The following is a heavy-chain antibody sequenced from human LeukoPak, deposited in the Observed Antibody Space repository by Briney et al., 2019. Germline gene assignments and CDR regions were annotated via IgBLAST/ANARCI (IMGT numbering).Heavy chain of an antibody. Sequence: PGGSLRLSCAASGFTFSSYGMHWVPQAPGKGLEWVTFIRYDGSNKYYAYSVKGRFTISRDNSKNTLYLQMNSLRAEDTAVYYCGAKTWFGELFVDYWGQGTLVTVSS. V-gene: IGHV3-30*02. D-gene: IGHD3-10*01. J-gene: IGHJ4*02. CDR3: GAKTWFGELFVDY. CDR1: GFTFSSYG. CDR2: IRYDGSNK.